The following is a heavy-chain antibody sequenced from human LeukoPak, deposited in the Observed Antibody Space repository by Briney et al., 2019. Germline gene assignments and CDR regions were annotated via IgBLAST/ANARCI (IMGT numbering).Heavy chain of an antibody. Sequence: ASVTLSCKASGYTFTSYDNNWVRQATGQGLEWMGWMNPNSGNTGYAQKFQGRGTITRNTSISTAYMELRSPRSEDTTVYYGFAMVSHSDYWGQGTLVTVSS. CDR2: MNPNSGNT. CDR3: FAMVSHSDY. CDR1: GYTFTSYD. J-gene: IGHJ4*02. V-gene: IGHV1-8*03. D-gene: IGHD2-8*01.